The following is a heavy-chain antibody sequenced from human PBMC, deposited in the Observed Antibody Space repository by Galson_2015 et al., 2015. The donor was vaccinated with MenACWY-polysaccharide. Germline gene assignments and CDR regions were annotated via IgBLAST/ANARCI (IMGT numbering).Heavy chain of an antibody. V-gene: IGHV3-30-3*01. D-gene: IGHD6-19*01. CDR1: GFTFSTTSYA. J-gene: IGHJ4*02. CDR3: ARDLGHITVAGIFFDY. Sequence: SLRLSCAVSGFTFSTTSYAMHWVRQAPGKGLEWVAIISDDGGVKYYADAVKGRFTISRDNSKNTLYLQMSSLRPEDTALYYCARDLGHITVAGIFFDYWGQGILVTVSS. CDR2: ISDDGGVK.